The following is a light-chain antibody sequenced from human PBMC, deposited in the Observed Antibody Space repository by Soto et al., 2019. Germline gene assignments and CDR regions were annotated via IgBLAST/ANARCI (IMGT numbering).Light chain of an antibody. V-gene: IGKV3-15*01. Sequence: EIVITQSPVTLSVSPGETANLSCRASQTVTSNLAWYQQKPGRSPRLLLSGASTRATGIPARFSGSGSGTEFTLTISRLQSEDPAVYYCKQYNDWPRTFGQGT. CDR3: KQYNDWPRT. J-gene: IGKJ1*01. CDR2: GAS. CDR1: QTVTSN.